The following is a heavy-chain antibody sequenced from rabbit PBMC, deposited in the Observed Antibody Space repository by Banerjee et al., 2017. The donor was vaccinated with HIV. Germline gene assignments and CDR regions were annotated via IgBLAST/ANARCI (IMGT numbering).Heavy chain of an antibody. Sequence: QEQLEESGGDLVKPEGSLTLTCKASGFDLSSHYWICWVRQAPGKGLEWIACIYTDSSDNTYYASWAKGRFTISKTSSTTVTLQMTSLTAADTATYFCARDLVGSSGVSFNLWGPGTLVTVS. CDR1: GFDLSSHYW. D-gene: IGHD1-1*01. CDR3: ARDLVGSSGVSFNL. V-gene: IGHV1S45*01. J-gene: IGHJ4*01. CDR2: IYTDSSDNT.